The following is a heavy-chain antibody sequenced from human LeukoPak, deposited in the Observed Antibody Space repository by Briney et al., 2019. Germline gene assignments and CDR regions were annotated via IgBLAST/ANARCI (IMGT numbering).Heavy chain of an antibody. D-gene: IGHD1-26*01. CDR3: RMGAYYFDY. J-gene: IGHJ4*02. V-gene: IGHV3-74*01. Sequence: GGSLRLSCAASGFTFSSYWMHWVRQAPGKGLVWVSRINSDGSSTSYADSVKGRFTISRDNAKNTPYLQMNSLRAEDTAVYYCRMGAYYFDYWGQGTLVTVSS. CDR2: INSDGSST. CDR1: GFTFSSYW.